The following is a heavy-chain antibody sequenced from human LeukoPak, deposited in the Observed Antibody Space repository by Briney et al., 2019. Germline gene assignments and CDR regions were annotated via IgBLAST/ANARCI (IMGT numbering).Heavy chain of an antibody. J-gene: IGHJ4*02. V-gene: IGHV3-21*01. CDR2: ISSSSSYI. CDR1: GFTFSSYS. Sequence: GGSLRLSCAASGFTFSSYSMNWVRQAPGKGLEWVSSISSSSSYIYYADSVKGRFTISRDNAKNSLYLQMNSLRAEDTAVYYCARLAIFGVVTGAHFDYWGQGTLVTVSS. D-gene: IGHD3-3*01. CDR3: ARLAIFGVVTGAHFDY.